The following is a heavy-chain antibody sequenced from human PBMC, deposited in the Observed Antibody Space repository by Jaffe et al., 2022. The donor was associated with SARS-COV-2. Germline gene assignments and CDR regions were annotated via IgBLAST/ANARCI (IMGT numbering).Heavy chain of an antibody. CDR2: IYSGGST. D-gene: IGHD3-22*01. CDR1: GFTVSSNY. V-gene: IGHV3-53*04. Sequence: EVQLVESGGGLVQPGGSLRLSCAASGFTVSSNYMSWVRQAPGKGLEWVSVIYSGGSTYYADSVKGRFTISRHNSKNTLYLQMNSLRAEDTAVYYCARGYYYDSSGYHTGRGYYFDYWGQGTLVTVSS. J-gene: IGHJ4*02. CDR3: ARGYYYDSSGYHTGRGYYFDY.